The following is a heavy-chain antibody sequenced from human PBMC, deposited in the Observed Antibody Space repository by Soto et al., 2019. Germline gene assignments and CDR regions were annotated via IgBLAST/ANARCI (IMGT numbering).Heavy chain of an antibody. J-gene: IGHJ6*03. D-gene: IGHD3-9*01. Sequence: GGSLRLSSAASGFTFSSYAMSWVRQAPGKGLEWVSAISGSGGSTYYADSVKGRFTISRDNSKNTLYLQMNSLRAEDTAVYYCAKSKIPYYDILTGSTQGYYYYMDVWGKGTTVTVSS. CDR3: AKSKIPYYDILTGSTQGYYYYMDV. V-gene: IGHV3-23*01. CDR2: ISGSGGST. CDR1: GFTFSSYA.